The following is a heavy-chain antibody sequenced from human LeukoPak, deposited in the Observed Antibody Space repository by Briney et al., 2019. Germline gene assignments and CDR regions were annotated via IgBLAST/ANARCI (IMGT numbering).Heavy chain of an antibody. V-gene: IGHV1-18*01. CDR2: ISAYNGNT. CDR3: ARDHGAQLLWFGELFGQNWFDP. D-gene: IGHD3-10*01. CDR1: GYTFTSYG. J-gene: IGHJ5*02. Sequence: ASVKVSCKASGYTFTSYGISWVRQAPGQGLGWMGWISAYNGNTNYAQKLQGRVTMTTDTSTSTAYMELRSLRSDGTAVYYCARDHGAQLLWFGELFGQNWFDPWGQGTLVTVSS.